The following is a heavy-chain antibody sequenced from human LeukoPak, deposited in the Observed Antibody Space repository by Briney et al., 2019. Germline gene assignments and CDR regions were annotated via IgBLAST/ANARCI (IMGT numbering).Heavy chain of an antibody. CDR2: IYTSGST. V-gene: IGHV4-4*07. Sequence: SETLSLTCTVSAGSISTYYWSWIRQPAGKGLEWIGRIYTSGSTNYNPSLKSRVTMSVDTSKNQFSLKLSSVTAADTAVYYCARHIVVPAARSFWFDPWGQGTLVTVSS. CDR1: AGSISTYY. J-gene: IGHJ5*02. D-gene: IGHD2-2*01. CDR3: ARHIVVPAARSFWFDP.